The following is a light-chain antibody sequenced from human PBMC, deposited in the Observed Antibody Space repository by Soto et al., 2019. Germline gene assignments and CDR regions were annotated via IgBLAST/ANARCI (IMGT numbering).Light chain of an antibody. CDR3: QHGGA. CDR2: NTS. J-gene: IGKJ3*01. CDR1: QNINSY. V-gene: IGKV1-39*01. Sequence: IQMTQAPSSLSASVGDRVTITCRASQNINSYLHWYQQKPGKAPQLLIYNTSNLQNGVPSRFSGSGSGTDFTLTISTLQPEDFATYYCQHGGAFGPGTKVDIK.